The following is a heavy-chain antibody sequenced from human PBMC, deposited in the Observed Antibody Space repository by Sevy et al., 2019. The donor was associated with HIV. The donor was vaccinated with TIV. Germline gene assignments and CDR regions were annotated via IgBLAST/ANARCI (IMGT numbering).Heavy chain of an antibody. J-gene: IGHJ4*02. Sequence: ASVKVSCKASGYTFTSYDINWVRQATGQGLEWMGWMNPNSGNTGYAPKFQGRVTMTRNTSISTAYMELSSLRSEDTAVYYCARGYRWRYYYGSGSYYNEPLGYWGQGTLVTVSS. V-gene: IGHV1-8*01. CDR2: MNPNSGNT. CDR1: GYTFTSYD. D-gene: IGHD3-10*01. CDR3: ARGYRWRYYYGSGSYYNEPLGY.